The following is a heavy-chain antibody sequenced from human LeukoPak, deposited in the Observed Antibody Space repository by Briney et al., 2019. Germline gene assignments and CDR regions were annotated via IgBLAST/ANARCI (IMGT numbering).Heavy chain of an antibody. D-gene: IGHD3-3*01. CDR2: ISGSGGST. V-gene: IGHV3-23*01. CDR3: ARGPATIFGVVIILPYMDV. CDR1: GFTFSSYA. Sequence: GGSLRLSCAASGFTFSSYAMRWVRQAPGKGLEWVSTISGSGGSTYYADSVKGRFTIPRDNSKNTLSLQMNSLRAEDTAVYSCARGPATIFGVVIILPYMDVWGKGTTVTVSS. J-gene: IGHJ6*03.